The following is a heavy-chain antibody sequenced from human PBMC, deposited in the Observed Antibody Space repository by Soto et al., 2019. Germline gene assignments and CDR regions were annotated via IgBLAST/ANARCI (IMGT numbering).Heavy chain of an antibody. CDR1: GFTFSSYA. V-gene: IGHV3-23*01. J-gene: IGHJ5*02. CDR2: ITGSGVNT. Sequence: GGSLRLSCAASGFTFSSYAMSWVRQAPGKGLEWVSAITGSGVNTYYAGAVKGRFTISRDNSENTLFLQMNSLRVEDTAVYYCAKRVRGSSSSDSNYFDPWGQGTLVTVSS. D-gene: IGHD3-10*01. CDR3: AKRVRGSSSSDSNYFDP.